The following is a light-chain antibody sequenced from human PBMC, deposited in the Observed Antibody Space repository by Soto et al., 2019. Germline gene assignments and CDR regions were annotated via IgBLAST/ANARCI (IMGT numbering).Light chain of an antibody. J-gene: IGLJ2*01. Sequence: QSALTQPASVSGSPGQSITISCTGSDSDIGTYNYVSWYQRLPGKAPRLIIYEVTNRPSGISNRFSGSKSGNTASLTISGLQAEDDADYYCSSFTISDTLLFGGGTKLTVL. CDR2: EVT. CDR3: SSFTISDTLL. V-gene: IGLV2-14*01. CDR1: DSDIGTYNY.